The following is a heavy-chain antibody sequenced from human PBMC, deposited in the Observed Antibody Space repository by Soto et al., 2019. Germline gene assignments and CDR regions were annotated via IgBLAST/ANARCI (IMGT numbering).Heavy chain of an antibody. CDR2: IWYDGSNK. J-gene: IGHJ4*02. CDR3: ARSPGPNGNLSEYYFDY. D-gene: IGHD1-1*01. V-gene: IGHV3-33*01. CDR1: GFTFSSYG. Sequence: GGSLRLSCAASGFTFSSYGMHWVRQAPGKGLEWVAVIWYDGSNKYYADSVKGRFTISRDNSKNTLYLQMNSLRAEDTAVYYCARSPGPNGNLSEYYFDYWGQGTLVTVSS.